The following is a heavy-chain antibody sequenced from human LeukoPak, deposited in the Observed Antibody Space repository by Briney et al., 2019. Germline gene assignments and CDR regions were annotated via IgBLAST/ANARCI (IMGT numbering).Heavy chain of an antibody. Sequence: SETLSLTCAVYGGSFSGYYWSWIRQPPGNGLEWIGEINHSGSTNYNPSLKSRVTISVDTSKNQFSLKLSSVTAADTAVYYCARGGRCSSTSCYRPFDYWGQGTLVTVSS. CDR3: ARGGRCSSTSCYRPFDY. J-gene: IGHJ4*02. CDR1: GGSFSGYY. CDR2: INHSGST. V-gene: IGHV4-34*01. D-gene: IGHD2-2*02.